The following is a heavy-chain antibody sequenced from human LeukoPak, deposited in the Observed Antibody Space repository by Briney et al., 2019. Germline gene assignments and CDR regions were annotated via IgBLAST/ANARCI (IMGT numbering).Heavy chain of an antibody. D-gene: IGHD3-10*01. Sequence: GGSLRLSCAASGFTFSSYEMNWVRQAPGKGLEWVSYISSSGSTIYYANSVKGRFTISRDNAKNSLYLQMNSLRAEDTAVYYCARDGSGSGNYYNVAGFDYWGQGTLVTVSS. CDR2: ISSSGSTI. V-gene: IGHV3-48*03. CDR1: GFTFSSYE. J-gene: IGHJ4*02. CDR3: ARDGSGSGNYYNVAGFDY.